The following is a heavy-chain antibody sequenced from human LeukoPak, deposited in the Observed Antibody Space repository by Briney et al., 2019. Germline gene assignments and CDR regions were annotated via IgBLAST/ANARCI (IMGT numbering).Heavy chain of an antibody. V-gene: IGHV5-51*01. Sequence: ASVKVSCKASGYTFTSYGISWVRQMPGKGLEWMGIIYLGDSETRYGPSFQGQVTISADKSISTAYLQWSSLKASDTAMYYCARHPSYTSGWPLDYWGQGTLVTVSS. CDR2: IYLGDSET. J-gene: IGHJ4*02. CDR1: GYTFTSYG. D-gene: IGHD6-19*01. CDR3: ARHPSYTSGWPLDY.